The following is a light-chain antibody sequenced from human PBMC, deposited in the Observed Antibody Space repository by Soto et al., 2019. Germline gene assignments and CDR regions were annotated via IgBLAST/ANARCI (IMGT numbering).Light chain of an antibody. CDR2: EVS. V-gene: IGLV2-14*01. Sequence: QSALTQPASVSGSPGQSITISCTGTSSDVGGYNYVSWYQQHPGKAPKPRIYEVSNRPSGVSNGFPGSKSGNTASLTISGLQAEDEADYYCSSYTSSSTYVFGTGTKLTVL. CDR1: SSDVGGYNY. J-gene: IGLJ1*01. CDR3: SSYTSSSTYV.